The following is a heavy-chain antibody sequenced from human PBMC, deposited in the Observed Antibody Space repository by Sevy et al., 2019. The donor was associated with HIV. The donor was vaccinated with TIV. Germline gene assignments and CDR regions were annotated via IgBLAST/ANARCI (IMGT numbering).Heavy chain of an antibody. CDR1: GYTFTGYY. D-gene: IGHD3-10*01. V-gene: IGHV1-2*06. CDR2: INPNSGGT. Sequence: ASVKVSCKASGYTFTGYYMHWVRQAPGQGLEWMGLINPNSGGTNYAQKFQGRVTMTRDTSISTAYMELSRLRSDDTAVYYCAGLRITMVQGVIITTWFDPWGQGTLVTVSS. J-gene: IGHJ5*02. CDR3: AGLRITMVQGVIITTWFDP.